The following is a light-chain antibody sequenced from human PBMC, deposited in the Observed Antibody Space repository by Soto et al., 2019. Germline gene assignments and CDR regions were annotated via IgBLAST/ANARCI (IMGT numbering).Light chain of an antibody. J-gene: IGLJ2*01. CDR2: DVS. CDR1: SSDVGGYDY. CDR3: SSYTSSNTLVV. Sequence: QSVWTQPASVSGSPGQSITISCTGTSSDVGGYDYVSWYQQHPGKAPKLMIYDVSNRPSGVSNRFSGSKSGNTASLTISGLQAEDEADYYCSSYTSSNTLVVFGGGTQLTVL. V-gene: IGLV2-14*03.